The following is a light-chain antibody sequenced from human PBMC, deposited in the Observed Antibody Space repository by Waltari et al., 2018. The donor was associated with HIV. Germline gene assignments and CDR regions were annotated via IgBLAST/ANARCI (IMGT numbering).Light chain of an antibody. CDR1: QSISRW. CDR2: KAS. J-gene: IGKJ1*01. V-gene: IGKV1-5*03. CDR3: QQYDSSLT. Sequence: DIQMTQSPSTLSASFGDRVTITCRATQSISRWLAWYQPKPGKAPKLLIYKASTLHTGVPSRFSGSGSGTEFTLSIDSLQPDDFATYYCQQYDSSLTFGQGTKVDI.